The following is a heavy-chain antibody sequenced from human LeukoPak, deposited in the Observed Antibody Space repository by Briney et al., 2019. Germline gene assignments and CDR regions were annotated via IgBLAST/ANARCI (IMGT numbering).Heavy chain of an antibody. CDR3: ARAKSAAGY. CDR2: INHSGST. D-gene: IGHD6-25*01. Sequence: SETLSLTCTVSGGSISSYYWSWIRQPPGKGLEWIGEINHSGSTNYNPSLKSRVTISVDTSKNQFSLKLSSVTAADTAVYYCARAKSAAGYWGQGTLVTVSS. V-gene: IGHV4-34*01. J-gene: IGHJ4*02. CDR1: GGSISSYY.